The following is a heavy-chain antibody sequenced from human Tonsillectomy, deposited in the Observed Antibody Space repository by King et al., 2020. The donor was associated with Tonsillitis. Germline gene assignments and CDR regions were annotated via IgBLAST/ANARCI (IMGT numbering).Heavy chain of an antibody. V-gene: IGHV4-38-2*01. CDR3: ARVTGIAVADEY. Sequence: VQLQESGPGLVKPSETLSLTCAVSGYSISSGYYWGWIRQPPGKGLGWIGSIYHSGSTYYNPSLKSRVTISVDTSKNQFSLKLSSVTAADTAVYYCARVTGIAVADEYWGQGTLVTVSS. J-gene: IGHJ4*02. CDR2: IYHSGST. CDR1: GYSISSGYY. D-gene: IGHD6-19*01.